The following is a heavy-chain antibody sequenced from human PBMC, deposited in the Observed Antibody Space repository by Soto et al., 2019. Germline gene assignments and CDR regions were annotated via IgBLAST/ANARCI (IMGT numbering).Heavy chain of an antibody. Sequence: GGSLRLSCAASGFTFSSYSMNWVRQAPGKGLEWVSSISSSSSYIYYADSVKGRFTISRDNAKNSLYLQMNSLRAEDTAVYYCAQGRAVAGTDFFLFWGQGTLVTVSS. CDR1: GFTFSSYS. J-gene: IGHJ4*02. D-gene: IGHD6-19*01. V-gene: IGHV3-21*01. CDR2: ISSSSSYI. CDR3: AQGRAVAGTDFFLF.